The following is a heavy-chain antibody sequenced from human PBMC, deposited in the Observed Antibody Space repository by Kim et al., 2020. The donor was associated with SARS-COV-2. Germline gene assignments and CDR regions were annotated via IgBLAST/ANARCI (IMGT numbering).Heavy chain of an antibody. CDR2: IYYAGGT. CDR3: ARSLNIGASATGYFDL. D-gene: IGHD6-25*01. J-gene: IGHJ2*01. Sequence: SETLSLTCTVSGDSMSRYYWSWIRQPPGKGLEWIGYIYYAGGTNYTPSLRSRVTISVDTSKNQFSLKLTSVTTADTAVYYCARSLNIGASATGYFDLWDRGSLVTVS. V-gene: IGHV4-59*01. CDR1: GDSMSRYY.